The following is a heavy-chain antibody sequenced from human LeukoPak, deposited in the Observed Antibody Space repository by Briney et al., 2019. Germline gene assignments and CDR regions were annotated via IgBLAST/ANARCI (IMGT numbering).Heavy chain of an antibody. D-gene: IGHD6-19*01. V-gene: IGHV1-2*02. CDR1: GYTFTGYH. CDR3: ARDRPGYSSWFDP. J-gene: IGHJ5*02. CDR2: INPNSGGT. Sequence: ASVKVSCKASGYTFTGYHMHWVRQAPGQGLEWMGWINPNSGGTNSAQKFQGRVTMTRDTSITTAYMELSSLRSDDTAAYYCARDRPGYSSWFDPWGQGTLVTVSS.